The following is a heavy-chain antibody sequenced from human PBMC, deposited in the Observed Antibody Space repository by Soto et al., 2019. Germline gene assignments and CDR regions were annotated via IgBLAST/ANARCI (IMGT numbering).Heavy chain of an antibody. Sequence: SETLSLTCAVSGGSMSSSTTYYWSWIRQPPGKGLEWIGEINHSGSTYYNPSLKSRVTISVDTSKNQFSLKLSSVTAADTAVYYCARSVDPWGQGTLVTVSS. J-gene: IGHJ5*02. CDR1: GGSMSSSTTYY. V-gene: IGHV4-39*07. CDR3: ARSVDP. CDR2: INHSGST.